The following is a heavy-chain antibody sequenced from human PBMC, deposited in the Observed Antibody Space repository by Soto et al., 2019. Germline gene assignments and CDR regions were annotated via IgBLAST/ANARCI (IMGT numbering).Heavy chain of an antibody. J-gene: IGHJ4*02. CDR3: ARVIEGGGPAEDDY. CDR2: IFWDDDK. V-gene: IGHV2-5*02. Sequence: SGSTLVNPTQTLTLTCTFSGFSLSTRRVSVGWIRQPPGEALEWLALIFWDDDKRYSTSLKTRLTISKDTSKNQVVLTMTNMDPVDTATYYCARVIEGGGPAEDDYWGQGTLVTVSS. CDR1: GFSLSTRRVS. D-gene: IGHD2-21*01.